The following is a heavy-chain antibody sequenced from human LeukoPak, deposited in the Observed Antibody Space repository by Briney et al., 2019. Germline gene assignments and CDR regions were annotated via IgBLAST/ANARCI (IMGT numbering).Heavy chain of an antibody. CDR1: AGTFSSYA. V-gene: IGHV1-69*05. CDR3: AIERALYGDYRRPLDY. D-gene: IGHD4-17*01. J-gene: IGHJ4*02. Sequence: ASVKVSCKASAGTFSSYAISWVRQAPGQGLEWMGRIIPIFGTASYAQKFQGRVTITTDESTSTAYMELSSLRSEDTAVYYCAIERALYGDYRRPLDYWGQGTLVTVSS. CDR2: IIPIFGTA.